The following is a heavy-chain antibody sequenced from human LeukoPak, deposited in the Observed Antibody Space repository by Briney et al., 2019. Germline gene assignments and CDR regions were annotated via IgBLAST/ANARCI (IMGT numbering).Heavy chain of an antibody. Sequence: PSGTLSLTCAVSGGSITSNNWWNWVRQPPGKGLEWIGEIYHSGSTNYNPSLKSRVTISVDKSKNQFSLKLSSVTAADTAVYYCARDRRDSSPSDWYFDLWGRGTLVTVSS. J-gene: IGHJ2*01. CDR3: ARDRRDSSPSDWYFDL. D-gene: IGHD6-13*01. CDR1: GGSITSNNW. V-gene: IGHV4-4*02. CDR2: IYHSGST.